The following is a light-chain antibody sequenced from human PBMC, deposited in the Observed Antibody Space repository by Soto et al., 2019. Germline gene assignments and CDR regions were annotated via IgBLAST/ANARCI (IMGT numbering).Light chain of an antibody. CDR1: QSVSSN. Sequence: EIVMTQSPATLSVSPGERATLSCRASQSVSSNLAWYQQKPGQAPRLLIYGASTRATGIPARFSGSGSGTEFTLTISSLQSEDLAVSYCQQYNNWPGTFGQGTKV. CDR3: QQYNNWPGT. CDR2: GAS. V-gene: IGKV3-15*01. J-gene: IGKJ1*01.